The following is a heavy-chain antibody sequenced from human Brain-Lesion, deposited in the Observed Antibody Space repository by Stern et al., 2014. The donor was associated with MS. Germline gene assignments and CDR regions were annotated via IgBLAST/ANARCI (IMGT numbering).Heavy chain of an antibody. Sequence: VQLVESGPGLVKPSQTLSLSCTVSGGSISSGGYYWSWIRQPAGKGLEWIGRIFNRGSTSYNPSPKSRVTIPKDTPKNQFPLRLNPMTAADTAVYYCARGRVVPGFQYYATDVWGQGTTVIVSS. CDR2: IFNRGST. CDR1: GGSISSGGYY. D-gene: IGHD2-2*01. CDR3: ARGRVVPGFQYYATDV. V-gene: IGHV4-61*02. J-gene: IGHJ6*02.